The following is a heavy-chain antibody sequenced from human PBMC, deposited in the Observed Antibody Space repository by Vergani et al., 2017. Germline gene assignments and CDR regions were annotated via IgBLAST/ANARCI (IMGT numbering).Heavy chain of an antibody. J-gene: IGHJ4*02. V-gene: IGHV3-23*01. CDR3: AKDKRYCSGGSCTPRGYYFDY. CDR1: GFTFSSHA. D-gene: IGHD2-15*01. CDR2: IKNTGDST. Sequence: EVQLLQSEGAVVQPGGSLRLSCVASGFTFSSHAMSWVRQGHGQGLQWVSSIKNTGDSTHYADSVKGRFTISRDNSKNTLYLQMNSLRVEDTAVYYCAKDKRYCSGGSCTPRGYYFDYWGQGTLVTVSS.